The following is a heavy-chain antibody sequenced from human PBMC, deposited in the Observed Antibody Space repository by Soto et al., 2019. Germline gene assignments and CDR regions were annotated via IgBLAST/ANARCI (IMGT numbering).Heavy chain of an antibody. CDR1: GGTFSSYA. V-gene: IGHV1-69*13. CDR2: IIPIFGTA. J-gene: IGHJ5*02. Sequence: EASVKVSCKASGGTFSSYAISWVRQAPGQGLEWMGGIIPIFGTANYAQKFQGRVTITADESTSTAYMELSSLRSEDTAVYYCAAGYSSGWYSPSNWFDPWRQGTLVTAPQ. D-gene: IGHD6-19*01. CDR3: AAGYSSGWYSPSNWFDP.